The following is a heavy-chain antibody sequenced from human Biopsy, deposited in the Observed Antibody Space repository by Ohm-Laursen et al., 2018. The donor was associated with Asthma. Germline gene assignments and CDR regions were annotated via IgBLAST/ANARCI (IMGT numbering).Heavy chain of an antibody. CDR1: GFSFGDFF. CDR2: ISSSGSTE. Sequence: GSLRLSCAASGFSFGDFFMTWVRQAPGRGLEWVASISSSGSTEYPSESVLGRCTISRDNTQKSMTPELRSLRVEDTAIYYCARVPESSSRGPFFLFTFDVWGQGTPVAVSS. D-gene: IGHD6-13*01. CDR3: ARVPESSSRGPFFLFTFDV. J-gene: IGHJ6*02. V-gene: IGHV3-11*01.